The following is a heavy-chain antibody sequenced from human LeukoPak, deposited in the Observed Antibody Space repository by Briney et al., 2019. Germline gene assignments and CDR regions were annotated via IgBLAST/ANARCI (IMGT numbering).Heavy chain of an antibody. CDR1: GFTFSSYG. CDR3: AKGSVVPAGMGGPAFDM. V-gene: IGHV3-30*02. D-gene: IGHD2-2*01. CDR2: IRNDGSNK. Sequence: GGSLRLSCTASGFTFSSYGMHWVRQAPGRGLEWVAFIRNDGSNKYYAESVMGRFTISRDNSKNTVSLQIDSLRAEDTGVDYFAKGSVVPAGMGGPAFDMWGQGTMLTVSS. J-gene: IGHJ3*02.